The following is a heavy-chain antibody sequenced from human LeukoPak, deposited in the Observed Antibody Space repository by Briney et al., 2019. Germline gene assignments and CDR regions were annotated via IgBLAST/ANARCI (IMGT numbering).Heavy chain of an antibody. CDR2: IKPSGNT. CDR3: AGARLGTFYYFDY. CDR1: GGSFSGYY. V-gene: IGHV4-34*01. D-gene: IGHD7-27*01. J-gene: IGHJ4*02. Sequence: SETLSLTCGVYGGSFSGYYWSWIRQPPGKGLEWIGEIKPSGNTTYNPSLKSRVTISVDTSKNQSSLKRSSLDAADPPVNSFAGARLGTFYYFDYWGQGTLVPVSS.